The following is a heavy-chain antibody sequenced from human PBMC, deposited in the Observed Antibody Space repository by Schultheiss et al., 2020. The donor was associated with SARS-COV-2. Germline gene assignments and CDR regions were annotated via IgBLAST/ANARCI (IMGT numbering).Heavy chain of an antibody. Sequence: SQTLSLTCTVSGGSISSGDYYWSWIRQPPGKGLEWIGYIYYSGSTNYNPSLKSRVTISVDTSKNQFSLKLSSVTAADTAVYYCARLYSSGIDAFDIWGQGTMVTVSS. CDR1: GGSISSGDYY. V-gene: IGHV4-61*08. D-gene: IGHD6-19*01. CDR2: IYYSGST. J-gene: IGHJ3*02. CDR3: ARLYSSGIDAFDI.